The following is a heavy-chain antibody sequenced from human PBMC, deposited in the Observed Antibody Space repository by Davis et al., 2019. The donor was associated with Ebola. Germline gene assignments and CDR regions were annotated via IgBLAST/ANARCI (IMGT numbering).Heavy chain of an antibody. J-gene: IGHJ6*02. CDR3: ATVRTYYDFWSGYYYYYYGMDV. D-gene: IGHD3-3*01. CDR1: GYTLSELS. Sequence: AASVKVSCKVSGYTLSELSIHWVRQAPGKGLEWMGGFDPEDGETIYAQKFQGRVTMTEDTSTDTAYMELSSLRSEDTAVYYCATVRTYYDFWSGYYYYYYGMDVWGQGTTVTVSS. CDR2: FDPEDGET. V-gene: IGHV1-24*01.